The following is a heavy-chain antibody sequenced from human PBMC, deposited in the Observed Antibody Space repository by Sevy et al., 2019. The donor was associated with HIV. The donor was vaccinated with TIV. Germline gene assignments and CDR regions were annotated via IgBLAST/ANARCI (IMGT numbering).Heavy chain of an antibody. Sequence: GGSLRLSCAASGFTFSAYYMTWIRQAPGKGLEWVSYISSGSTYTNYADSVKGRFTVSRDNAKNSLYLQMNSLRAEDTAVYYCARSRSNYGHYYFDYWGQGTLVTVSS. CDR1: GFTFSAYY. J-gene: IGHJ4*02. CDR2: ISSGSTYT. D-gene: IGHD4-17*01. CDR3: ARSRSNYGHYYFDY. V-gene: IGHV3-11*06.